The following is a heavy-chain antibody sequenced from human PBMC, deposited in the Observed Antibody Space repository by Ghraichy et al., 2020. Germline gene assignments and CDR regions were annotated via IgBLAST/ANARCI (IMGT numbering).Heavy chain of an antibody. J-gene: IGHJ3*02. CDR1: GFTFSSYS. D-gene: IGHD3-16*01. CDR2: ISSSSSYI. V-gene: IGHV3-21*01. CDR3: ASRIMITFGGVPGPQPPDAFDI. Sequence: GGSLRLSCAASGFTFSSYSMNWVRQAPGKGLEWVSSISSSSSYIYYADSVKGRFTISRDNAKNSLYLQMNSLRAEDTAVYYCASRIMITFGGVPGPQPPDAFDIWGQGTMVTVSS.